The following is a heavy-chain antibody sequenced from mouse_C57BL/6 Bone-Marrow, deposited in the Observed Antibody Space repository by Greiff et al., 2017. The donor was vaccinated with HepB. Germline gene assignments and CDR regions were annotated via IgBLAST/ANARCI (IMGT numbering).Heavy chain of an antibody. Sequence: VQLQQSDAELVKPGASVKISCKVSGYTFTDHTIHWMKQRPEQGLEWIGYIYPRDGSTKYNEKFKGKATLTADKSSSTAYLQLHSLTSEDSAVYFCAAYYGSSYGGYFDVWGTGTTVTVSS. CDR1: GYTFTDHT. CDR2: IYPRDGST. J-gene: IGHJ1*03. CDR3: AAYYGSSYGGYFDV. D-gene: IGHD1-1*01. V-gene: IGHV1-78*01.